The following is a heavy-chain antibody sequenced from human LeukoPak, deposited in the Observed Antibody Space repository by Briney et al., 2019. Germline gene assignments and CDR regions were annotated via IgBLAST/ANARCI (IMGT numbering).Heavy chain of an antibody. V-gene: IGHV3-74*01. CDR1: GFTFTTYW. D-gene: IGHD5-18*01. CDR3: ARDAVDTANAV. Sequence: GGSLRLSCAASGFTFTTYWMHWVRQAPGKGLAWVSHINSDGSITSYADSVKGRFTISRDNAKNTLYLQMNSLRAEDTAVYYCARDAVDTANAVWGQGTTVTVSS. CDR2: INSDGSIT. J-gene: IGHJ6*02.